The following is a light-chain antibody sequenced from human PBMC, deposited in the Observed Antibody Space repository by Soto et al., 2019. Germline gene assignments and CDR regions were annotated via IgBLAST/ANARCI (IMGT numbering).Light chain of an antibody. CDR1: RSVSGN. CDR2: GAS. V-gene: IGKV3-15*01. Sequence: EIVMTQSPATLSVSPGERATLSCRASRSVSGNLAWYQQNPGQAPRLLICGASTRATGLPDRFSGSGSGTEFSLTISRLQSEDFAVYYCLQYHDWPRTFGQGTNVEVK. CDR3: LQYHDWPRT. J-gene: IGKJ1*01.